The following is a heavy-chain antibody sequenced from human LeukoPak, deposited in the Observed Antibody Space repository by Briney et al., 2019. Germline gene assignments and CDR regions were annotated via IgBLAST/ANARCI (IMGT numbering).Heavy chain of an antibody. J-gene: IGHJ4*02. CDR2: IYSDGDT. D-gene: IGHD5-24*01. CDR1: GFTFSGNH. V-gene: IGHV3-66*02. Sequence: GGSLRLSCVVSGFTFSGNHMNWVRQAPGKGLEWVSVIYSDGDTYYADSVKGRFTISRDSSRNTLSLQMNSLKPEDTAVCYCARDPRDGYGHFDYWGQGTLVTVSS. CDR3: ARDPRDGYGHFDY.